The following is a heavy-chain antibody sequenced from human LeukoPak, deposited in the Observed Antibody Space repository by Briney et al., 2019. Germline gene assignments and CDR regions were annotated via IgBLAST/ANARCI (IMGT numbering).Heavy chain of an antibody. CDR2: INPSGGST. J-gene: IGHJ4*02. CDR3: AREGVVVVSFDY. CDR1: GYTFTSYY. V-gene: IGHV1-46*01. Sequence: ASVKVSCXASGYTFTSYYMHWVRQARGQGLEWMGIINPSGGSTSYAQKFQGRVTMTRDTSTSTVYMELSSLRSEDTAVYYCAREGVVVVSFDYWGQGTLVTVSS. D-gene: IGHD3-22*01.